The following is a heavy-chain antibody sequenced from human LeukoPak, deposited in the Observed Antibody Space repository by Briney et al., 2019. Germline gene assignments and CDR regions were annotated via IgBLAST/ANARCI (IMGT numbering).Heavy chain of an antibody. CDR1: GGSVSSGTYY. V-gene: IGHV4-61*01. CDR3: ARRGGSGRSFDY. D-gene: IGHD3-10*01. CDR2: IYYTGST. Sequence: SETLSLTCTVSGGSVSSGTYYWSWIRQPPGKGLEWIGYIYYTGSTNYNPSLKSRLTISVDTSKNQFSLKLSSVTAADTAVYYCARRGGSGRSFDYWGQGTLVTVSS. J-gene: IGHJ4*02.